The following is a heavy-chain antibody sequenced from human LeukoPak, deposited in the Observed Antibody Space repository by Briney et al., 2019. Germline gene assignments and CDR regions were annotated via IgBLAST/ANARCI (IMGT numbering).Heavy chain of an antibody. V-gene: IGHV1-69*04. CDR2: IIPILGIA. D-gene: IGHD6-13*01. CDR1: GGTFSSYA. Sequence: GASVKVSCKASGGTFSSYAISWVRQAPGQGLEGMGRIIPILGIANYAQKFQGRVTITADKSTSTAYMELSSLRSEDTAVYYCARDSSSWYWFDPWGQGTLVTVSS. CDR3: ARDSSSWYWFDP. J-gene: IGHJ5*02.